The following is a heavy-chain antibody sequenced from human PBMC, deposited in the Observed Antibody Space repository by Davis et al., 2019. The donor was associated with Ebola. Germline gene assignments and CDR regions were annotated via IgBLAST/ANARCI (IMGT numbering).Heavy chain of an antibody. CDR3: ARLSGMENGFDY. J-gene: IGHJ4*02. V-gene: IGHV4-39*01. Sequence: MPSETLSLTCTVSGGSISRSVNSWGWIRQPQGKGLEWIGSIFYSGNTYCNPSLKSRVTISVDTSKNKFSLKLSSVTAADTGEYYCARLSGMENGFDYWGQGTLVTVSS. D-gene: IGHD1-1*01. CDR2: IFYSGNT. CDR1: GGSISRSVNS.